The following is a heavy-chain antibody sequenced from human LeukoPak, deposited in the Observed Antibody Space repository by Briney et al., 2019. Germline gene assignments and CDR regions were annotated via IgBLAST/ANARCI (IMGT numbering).Heavy chain of an antibody. CDR2: ISAYNGNT. CDR1: GYTFTSYD. V-gene: IGHV1-18*01. J-gene: IGHJ3*02. D-gene: IGHD6-19*01. Sequence: ASVKVSCKASGYTFTSYDINWVRQAPGQGLEWMGWISAYNGNTNYAQKLQGRVTMTTDTSTSTAYMELRSLRSDDTAVYYCARGIAVAGKNAFDIWGPGTMLTVSS. CDR3: ARGIAVAGKNAFDI.